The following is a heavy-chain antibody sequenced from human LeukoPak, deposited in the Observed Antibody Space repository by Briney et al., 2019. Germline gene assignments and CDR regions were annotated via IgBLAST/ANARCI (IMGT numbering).Heavy chain of an antibody. CDR2: IYHSGST. J-gene: IGHJ4*02. CDR1: GYSISSGYY. D-gene: IGHD6-19*01. Sequence: ETLSLTCTVSGYSISSGYYWGCIRQSPGKGLEWIGSIYHSGSTYYNPSLKSRVTISLDTSKNQFSLKLSSVTAADTAVYYCAREASSGWHIDYWGQGTLVTVSS. V-gene: IGHV4-38-2*02. CDR3: AREASSGWHIDY.